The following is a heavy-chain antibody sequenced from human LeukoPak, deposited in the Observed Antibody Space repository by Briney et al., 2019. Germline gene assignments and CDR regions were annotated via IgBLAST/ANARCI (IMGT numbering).Heavy chain of an antibody. V-gene: IGHV5-51*01. CDR2: IYPGDSDT. CDR1: GYSFTYYW. CDR3: ARCGEMATISSCYFDY. D-gene: IGHD5-24*01. J-gene: IGHJ4*02. Sequence: RGESLKISCKGFGYSFTYYWIGWVRQMPGKGLEWMGIIYPGDSDTRYSPSFQGQVTISADKSISTAYLQWSSLRASDTAMYHCARCGEMATISSCYFDYWGQGTLVTVSS.